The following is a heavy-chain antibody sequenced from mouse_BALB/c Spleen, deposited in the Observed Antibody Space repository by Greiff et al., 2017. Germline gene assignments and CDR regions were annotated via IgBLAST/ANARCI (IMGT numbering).Heavy chain of an antibody. J-gene: IGHJ4*01. CDR2: IWGGGST. CDR3: AKHYGNSEYYAMDY. Sequence: VQGVESGPGLVAPSQSLSITCTVSGFSLTDYGVSWFRQPPGKGLEWLGVIWGGGSTYYNSALKSRLSISKDNSKSQVFLKMNSLQTDDTAMYYCAKHYGNSEYYAMDYWGQGTSVTVSA. V-gene: IGHV2-6-5*01. D-gene: IGHD2-1*01. CDR1: GFSLTDYG.